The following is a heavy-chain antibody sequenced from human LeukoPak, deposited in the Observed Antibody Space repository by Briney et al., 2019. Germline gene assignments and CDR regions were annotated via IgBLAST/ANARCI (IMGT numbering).Heavy chain of an antibody. D-gene: IGHD3-10*01. CDR3: ARMNSGSSFDY. V-gene: IGHV4-31*03. CDR2: IYNSETT. CDR1: GGSISSGGYY. J-gene: IGHJ4*02. Sequence: SETLSLTCTVSGGSISSGGYYWSWIRQHPERGLEWIGYIYNSETTYYNPSLKSRVTMSVDTSKNQFSLKLSSVTAADTAVYYCARMNSGSSFDYWGQGTLVSVSS.